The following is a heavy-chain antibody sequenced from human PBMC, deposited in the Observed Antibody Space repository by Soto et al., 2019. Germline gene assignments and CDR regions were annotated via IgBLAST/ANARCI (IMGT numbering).Heavy chain of an antibody. CDR1: GFTFSSYG. J-gene: IGHJ4*02. CDR3: ARDITYYYDSSGPTFDY. Sequence: GGSLRLPCAASGFTFSSYGMHWVRQAPGKGLEWVAVIWYDGSNKYYADSVKGRFTISRDNSKNTLYLQMNSLRAEDTAVYYCARDITYYYDSSGPTFDYWGQGTLVTVSS. CDR2: IWYDGSNK. V-gene: IGHV3-33*01. D-gene: IGHD3-22*01.